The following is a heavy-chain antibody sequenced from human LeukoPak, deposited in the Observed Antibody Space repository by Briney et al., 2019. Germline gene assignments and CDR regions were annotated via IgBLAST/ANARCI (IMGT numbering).Heavy chain of an antibody. CDR3: ARDPGYSSSWYDRHYYYYGMDV. V-gene: IGHV3-23*01. D-gene: IGHD6-13*01. CDR1: GFTFSSYA. Sequence: PGGSLRLSCAASGFTFSSYAMTWVRLAPGKGLEWVSCISGSDDSTDYADSVKGRFTISRDNSKNTLYLQMNSLRAEDTAVYYCARDPGYSSSWYDRHYYYYGMDVWGQGTTVTVSS. J-gene: IGHJ6*02. CDR2: ISGSDDST.